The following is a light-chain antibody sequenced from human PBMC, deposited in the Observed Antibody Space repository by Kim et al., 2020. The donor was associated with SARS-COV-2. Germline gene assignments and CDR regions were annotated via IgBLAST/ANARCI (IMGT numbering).Light chain of an antibody. V-gene: IGKV1-13*02. J-gene: IGKJ5*01. CDR3: QQFHSYPHT. CDR2: DAS. CDR1: QGINSA. Sequence: AIQLTQSPSSLSASVGYRVTISCRASQGINSALGWYLQKPGKPPRLLIYDASSLKNGVPSRFSGSGSGTDFTLTINSLQSEDFATYYCQQFHSYPHTFGQGTRLEIK.